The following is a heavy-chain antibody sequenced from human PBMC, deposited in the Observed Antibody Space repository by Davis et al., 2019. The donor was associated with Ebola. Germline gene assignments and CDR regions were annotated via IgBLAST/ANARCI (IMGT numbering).Heavy chain of an antibody. Sequence: GESLKISCAASGFTFSNYGMNWVHQAPGKGLEWVSYIYTSTIYYADSVKGRFTISRDNAKNSLYLQMNSLRDEDTAVYYCVRGGGGGLLADSWGQGTLVTVSS. CDR1: GFTFSNYG. CDR2: IYTSTI. D-gene: IGHD3-16*01. J-gene: IGHJ4*02. V-gene: IGHV3-48*02. CDR3: VRGGGGGLLADS.